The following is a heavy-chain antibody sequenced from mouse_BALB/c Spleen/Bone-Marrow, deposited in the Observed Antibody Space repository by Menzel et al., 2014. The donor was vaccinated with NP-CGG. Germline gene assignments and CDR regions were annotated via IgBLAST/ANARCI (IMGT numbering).Heavy chain of an antibody. CDR3: ARSDGYHPYYYAMDY. CDR2: INPSNGRT. J-gene: IGHJ4*01. CDR1: GYTFTSYW. D-gene: IGHD2-3*01. Sequence: QVQLQQSGAELVKPGASVKLSCKASGYTFTSYWMHWVKQRPGQGLEWIGEINPSNGRTNYNEKFKSKATLTVDKSSSTAYMQLSSLTSEDSAVYYCARSDGYHPYYYAMDYWGQGTSVTVSS. V-gene: IGHV1S81*02.